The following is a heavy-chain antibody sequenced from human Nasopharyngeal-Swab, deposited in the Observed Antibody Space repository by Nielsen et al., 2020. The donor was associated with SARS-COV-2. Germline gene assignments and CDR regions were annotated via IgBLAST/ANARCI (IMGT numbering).Heavy chain of an antibody. Sequence: SETLSLTCAVYGGSFSGYYWSWIRQPPGKGLEWIGEINHSGSTNYNPSLKSRVTISVDTSENQFSLKLSSVTAADTAVYYCARLLGYCSSTSCDYWGQGTLVTVSS. CDR3: ARLLGYCSSTSCDY. D-gene: IGHD2-2*01. CDR1: GGSFSGYY. J-gene: IGHJ4*02. CDR2: INHSGST. V-gene: IGHV4-34*01.